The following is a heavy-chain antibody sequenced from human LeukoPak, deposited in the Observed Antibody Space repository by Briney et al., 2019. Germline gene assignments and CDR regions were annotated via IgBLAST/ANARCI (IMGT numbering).Heavy chain of an antibody. J-gene: IGHJ4*02. V-gene: IGHV3-23*01. CDR2: TSASGAST. CDR1: GFTFSDHY. D-gene: IGHD4-23*01. Sequence: GGSLRLSCAVSGFTFSDHYMDWVRQAPGKGLEWVSATSASGASTYYADSVKGRFTISRDNSKNTLYLHMSSLRAEDTAVYYCAKRSDYGGNWNYFDYWGQGTLVTVSS. CDR3: AKRSDYGGNWNYFDY.